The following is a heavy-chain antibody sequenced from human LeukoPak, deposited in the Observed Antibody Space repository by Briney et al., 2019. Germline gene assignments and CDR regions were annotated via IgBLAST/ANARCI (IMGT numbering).Heavy chain of an antibody. CDR2: ISSSGSTI. CDR1: GFTFSSNE. CDR3: ARGPWVFST. V-gene: IGHV3-48*03. D-gene: IGHD1-26*01. Sequence: GGSLRLSCAASGFTFSSNEMNLFRQAPGKGLEWVSYISSSGSTIYYADSVKGRFTISRDNAKNSLYLQMNSLRAEDTAVYYCARGPWVFSTGGQGTLVTVSS. J-gene: IGHJ4*02.